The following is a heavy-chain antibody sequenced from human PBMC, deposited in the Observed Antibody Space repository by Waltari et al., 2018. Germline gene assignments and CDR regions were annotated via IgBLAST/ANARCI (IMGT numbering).Heavy chain of an antibody. CDR2: IIPIFGTA. Sequence: QVQLVQSGAEVKKPGSSVKVSCKASGGTFSSYAISWVRQAPGQGLEWMGGIIPIFGTANDAQKFQGRVTITADKSTSTAYMELSSLRSEDTAVYYCARDISPTYYDILTGLNWFDPWGQGTLVTVSS. V-gene: IGHV1-69*14. D-gene: IGHD3-9*01. CDR1: GGTFSSYA. J-gene: IGHJ5*02. CDR3: ARDISPTYYDILTGLNWFDP.